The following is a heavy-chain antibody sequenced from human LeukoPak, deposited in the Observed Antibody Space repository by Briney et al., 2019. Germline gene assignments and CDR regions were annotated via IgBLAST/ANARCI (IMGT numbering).Heavy chain of an antibody. J-gene: IGHJ6*02. CDR2: MYYSGST. CDR3: ARDPSSAYHGDPHYYYGMDV. Sequence: KPSETLSLTCTVSGGSISSYYWSWIRQPPGKGLEWIGYMYYSGSTNYNPSLKSRVTILVDTSKNQFSLKLSSVTAADTAVYYCARDPSSAYHGDPHYYYGMDVWGQGTTVTVSS. V-gene: IGHV4-59*01. CDR1: GGSISSYY. D-gene: IGHD4-17*01.